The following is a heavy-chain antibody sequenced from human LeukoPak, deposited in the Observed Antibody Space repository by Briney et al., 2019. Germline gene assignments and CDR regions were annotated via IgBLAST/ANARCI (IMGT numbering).Heavy chain of an antibody. D-gene: IGHD6-13*01. Sequence: ASVKVSCKASGYTFTSYGISWVRQAPGQGLEWMGWISAYNGNTNYAQKLQGRVTMTTDTSTSIAYMELRSLRSDDTAVYYCARTSVGAAAGTVDYGYWGQGTLVTVSS. CDR3: ARTSVGAAAGTVDYGY. J-gene: IGHJ4*02. V-gene: IGHV1-18*01. CDR1: GYTFTSYG. CDR2: ISAYNGNT.